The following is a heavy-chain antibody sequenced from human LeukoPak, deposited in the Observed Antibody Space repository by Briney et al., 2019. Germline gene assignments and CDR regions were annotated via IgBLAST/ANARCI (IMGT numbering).Heavy chain of an antibody. V-gene: IGHV3-48*02. Sequence: GGSLRLSCAASGFTFSVYGMSWVRQAPGKGLEWVSHISSGRSVMNYADSVKGRFTISRDNGKSSVYLQMNSLRDEDTAVYYCAGGVYGYNAFDYWGQGTLVSVSS. J-gene: IGHJ4*02. CDR2: ISSGRSVM. CDR3: AGGVYGYNAFDY. CDR1: GFTFSVYG. D-gene: IGHD5/OR15-5a*01.